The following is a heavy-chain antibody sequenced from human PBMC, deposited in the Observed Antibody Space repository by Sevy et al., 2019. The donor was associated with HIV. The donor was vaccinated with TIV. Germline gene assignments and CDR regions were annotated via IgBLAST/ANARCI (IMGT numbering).Heavy chain of an antibody. CDR1: GFTFSSYS. CDR2: ISSSSSYI. Sequence: GGSLRLSCAASGFTFSSYSMNWVRRAPGKGLEWVSSISSSSSYIYYADSVKGRFTSSRDNAKNSLYLQMNSLRAEDTAVYYCARDRAAAGNWGGMDVWGQGTTVTVSS. D-gene: IGHD6-13*01. J-gene: IGHJ6*02. CDR3: ARDRAAAGNWGGMDV. V-gene: IGHV3-21*01.